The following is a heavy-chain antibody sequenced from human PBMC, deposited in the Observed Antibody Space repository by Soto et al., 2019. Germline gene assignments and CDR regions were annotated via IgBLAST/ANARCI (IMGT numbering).Heavy chain of an antibody. CDR1: GFSLTTSGVG. D-gene: IGHD3-3*01. CDR2: VYWDDDK. V-gene: IGHV2-5*02. J-gene: IGHJ4*02. Sequence: QITLNESGPTQVKPRQTLTLTCTFSGFSLTTSGVGVGCIRQSPGKAPERLALVYWDDDKRYSPSLKSRLTITKDTSNKQVVLKMSALDPADTATYYCADSVLRTVFGFVTTTAIDFDFWGQGTLVAVSS. CDR3: ADSVLRTVFGFVTTTAIDFDF.